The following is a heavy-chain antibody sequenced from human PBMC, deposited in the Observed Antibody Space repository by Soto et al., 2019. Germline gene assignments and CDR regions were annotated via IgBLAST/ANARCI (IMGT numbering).Heavy chain of an antibody. J-gene: IGHJ4*02. D-gene: IGHD1-1*01. V-gene: IGHV1-8*01. CDR2: MNPNSGHT. Sequence: ASVKVSCKASGYTFTSFDINWVRQATGQGLEWVGWMNPNSGHTDYAQKFQGRVTMTRDTSISTAYMELSSLRYEDTAVYYCTRGRNSGDGYNGGGYWGQGTLVTVSS. CDR1: GYTFTSFD. CDR3: TRGRNSGDGYNGGGY.